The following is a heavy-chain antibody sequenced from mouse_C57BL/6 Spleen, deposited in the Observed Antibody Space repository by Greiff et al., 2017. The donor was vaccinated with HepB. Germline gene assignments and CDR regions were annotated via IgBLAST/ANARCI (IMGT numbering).Heavy chain of an antibody. CDR1: GFTFSSYA. Sequence: EVQGVESGGGLVKPGGSLKLSCAASGFTFSSYAMSWVRQTPEKRLEWVATISDGGSYTYYPDNVKGRFTISRDNAKNNLYLQMSHLKSEDTAMYYCARYSKYDAMDYWGQGTSVTVSS. D-gene: IGHD2-5*01. V-gene: IGHV5-4*01. CDR2: ISDGGSYT. J-gene: IGHJ4*01. CDR3: ARYSKYDAMDY.